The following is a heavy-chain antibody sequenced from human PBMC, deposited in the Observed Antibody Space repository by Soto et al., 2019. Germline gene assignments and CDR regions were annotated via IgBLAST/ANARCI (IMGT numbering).Heavy chain of an antibody. Sequence: RASVKVSCKASGYTFTSYGISWVRQAPGQGLEWMGIINPSGGSTSYAQKFQGRVTMTRDTSTSTVYMELSSLRSEDTAVYYCARDLSRGYCSGGSCYSSKDYYYYGMDVWGQGTTVTVSS. D-gene: IGHD2-15*01. CDR3: ARDLSRGYCSGGSCYSSKDYYYYGMDV. CDR1: GYTFTSYG. V-gene: IGHV1-46*01. CDR2: INPSGGST. J-gene: IGHJ6*02.